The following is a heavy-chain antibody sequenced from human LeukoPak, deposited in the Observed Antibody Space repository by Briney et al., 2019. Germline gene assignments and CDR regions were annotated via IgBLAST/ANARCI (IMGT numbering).Heavy chain of an antibody. V-gene: IGHV3-21*01. J-gene: IGHJ4*02. Sequence: GGSLRLSCAAPGFTFSSYSMNWVRQTPGKGLEWVSSISSTSTYIYYADSVKGRFTISRDNAKNSLYLQMNSLRAEDTAVYYCAREPTAMILWGQGTLVTVSS. CDR1: GFTFSSYS. CDR2: ISSTSTYI. D-gene: IGHD5-18*01. CDR3: AREPTAMIL.